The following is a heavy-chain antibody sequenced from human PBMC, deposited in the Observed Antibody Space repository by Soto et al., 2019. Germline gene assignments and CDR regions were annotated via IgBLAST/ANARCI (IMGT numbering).Heavy chain of an antibody. Sequence: SETLSLTCAVYGGSFSGYYWSWIRQPPGKGLEWIGEINHSGSTNYNPSLKSRVTISVDTSKNQFSLKLSSVTAADTAVYYCARHADVATNMDLAYFKSWGEGTLVTVSS. CDR3: ARHADVATNMDLAYFKS. D-gene: IGHD5-12*01. J-gene: IGHJ4*02. V-gene: IGHV4-34*01. CDR2: INHSGST. CDR1: GGSFSGYY.